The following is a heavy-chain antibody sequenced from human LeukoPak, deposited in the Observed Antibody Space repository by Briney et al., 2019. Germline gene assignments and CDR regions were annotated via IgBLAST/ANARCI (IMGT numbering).Heavy chain of an antibody. CDR3: AKTMVRGVIEPSRAFDI. Sequence: GGSLRLSCTASGFTFGDYALSWVRQAPGKGLEWVSSLSGSGASTYYADSVKGRFTISRDNSKNTLYLEMNSLGAEDTAVYYCAKTMVRGVIEPSRAFDIWGQGTMVTVSS. V-gene: IGHV3-23*01. CDR1: GFTFGDYA. CDR2: LSGSGAST. D-gene: IGHD3-10*01. J-gene: IGHJ3*02.